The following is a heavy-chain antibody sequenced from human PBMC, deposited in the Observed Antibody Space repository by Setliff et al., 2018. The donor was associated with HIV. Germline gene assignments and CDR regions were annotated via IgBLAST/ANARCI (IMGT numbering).Heavy chain of an antibody. CDR3: ARVGSYWSTFDY. CDR2: INTETGNP. J-gene: IGHJ4*02. Sequence: ASVKVSCKASGCTLTTYGISWVRQAPGQGPEWMGWINTETGNPMYAQGFRGRLVFSLDTSVNTAYLQINSLKAEDTAMYYCARVGSYWSTFDYWGQGALVTVSS. D-gene: IGHD2-8*02. CDR1: GCTLTTYG. V-gene: IGHV7-4-1*02.